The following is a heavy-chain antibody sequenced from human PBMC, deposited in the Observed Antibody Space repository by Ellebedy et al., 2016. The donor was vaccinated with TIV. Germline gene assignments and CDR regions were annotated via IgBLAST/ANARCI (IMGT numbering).Heavy chain of an antibody. CDR3: AKLDSSGYYYGRLDY. CDR1: GFTFRNFA. Sequence: GESLKISCAASGFTFRNFAMTWVRQAPGKGLEWVPSIRSSGVSSDYADSVRGRVTISRDNSKGTLYLQMDSLRADDSAEYYCAKLDSSGYYYGRLDYWGQGTLVTVSS. V-gene: IGHV3-23*01. D-gene: IGHD3-22*01. CDR2: IRSSGVSS. J-gene: IGHJ4*02.